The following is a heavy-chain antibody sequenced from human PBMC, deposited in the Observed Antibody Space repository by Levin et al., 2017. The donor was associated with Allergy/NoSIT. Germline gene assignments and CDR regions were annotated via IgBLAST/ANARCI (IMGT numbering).Heavy chain of an antibody. D-gene: IGHD2-8*02. Sequence: GGSLRLSCAASGFAFSSYWMSWVRQAPGEGLEWVANIKNDGTENFHVDSVRGRFTISRDTNSVYLYMTSLRVEDTAVYYGARNWRSAFDIWGQGTMVTVSS. CDR2: IKNDGTEN. V-gene: IGHV3-7*04. CDR3: ARNWRSAFDI. J-gene: IGHJ3*02. CDR1: GFAFSSYW.